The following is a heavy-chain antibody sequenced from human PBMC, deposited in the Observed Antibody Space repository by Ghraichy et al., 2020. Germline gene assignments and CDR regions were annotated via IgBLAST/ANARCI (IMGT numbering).Heavy chain of an antibody. J-gene: IGHJ4*02. CDR3: ARDVYCSSTSCPFDY. Sequence: SQTLSLTCTVSGGSISSSSYYWGWIRQPPGKGLEWIGSIYYSGSTYYKPSLKSRVTISVDTSKNQFSLKLSSVTAADTAVYYCARDVYCSSTSCPFDYWGQGTLVTVSS. D-gene: IGHD2-2*01. V-gene: IGHV4-39*07. CDR2: IYYSGST. CDR1: GGSISSSSYY.